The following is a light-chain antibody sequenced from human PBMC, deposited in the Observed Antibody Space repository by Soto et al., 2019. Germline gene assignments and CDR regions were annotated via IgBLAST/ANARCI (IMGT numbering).Light chain of an antibody. CDR3: QRSWT. Sequence: AIQLTQSPSSLSASVGDRVTITCRASQGISSAVAWYQQKPGKAPKLLIYDASRLESGVPSRFSGSGSGTDSTLTISSLQPEDFATYCCQRSWTFGQGTKVEIK. J-gene: IGKJ1*01. CDR1: QGISSA. V-gene: IGKV1-13*02. CDR2: DAS.